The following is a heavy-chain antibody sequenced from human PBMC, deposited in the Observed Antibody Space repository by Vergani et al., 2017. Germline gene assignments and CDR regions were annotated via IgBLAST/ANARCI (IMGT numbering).Heavy chain of an antibody. CDR3: AKDRIEGIPLPHYFDY. CDR2: ISGSGSST. Sequence: EVQLLESGGGLVQPGGSLRLSCAASGFTFSSYAMSWVRQAPGKGLEWVSAISGSGSSTYYADSVKGRFTISRDNSKNTLYLQMNSLRAEDMAVYYCAKDRIEGIPLPHYFDYWGQGTLVTVSS. V-gene: IGHV3-23*01. D-gene: IGHD6-13*01. J-gene: IGHJ4*02. CDR1: GFTFSSYA.